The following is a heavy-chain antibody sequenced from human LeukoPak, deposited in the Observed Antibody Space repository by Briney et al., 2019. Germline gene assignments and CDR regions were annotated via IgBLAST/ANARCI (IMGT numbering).Heavy chain of an antibody. CDR2: IVVGSGNT. J-gene: IGHJ3*02. V-gene: IGHV1-58*02. Sequence: ASVTVSCKASGFTFISSAMQWVRQARGRRLEWIGWIVVGSGNTNYAQKFQERVTITRDVSTSTACMELSSLRSEDTAVYYCAAAGGSYSGWGFDIWGQGTVVTVSS. D-gene: IGHD1-26*01. CDR1: GFTFISSA. CDR3: AAAGGSYSGWGFDI.